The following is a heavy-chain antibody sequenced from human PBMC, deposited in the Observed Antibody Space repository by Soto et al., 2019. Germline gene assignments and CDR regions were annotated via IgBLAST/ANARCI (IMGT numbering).Heavy chain of an antibody. V-gene: IGHV3-15*01. D-gene: IGHD4-17*01. CDR1: GFTFSTAW. J-gene: IGHJ4*02. CDR3: TEGTRF. Sequence: EVQLVESGGGLVKPGASLRLSCAASGFTFSTAWMSWVRQAPGKGLEWVGRIKSKTDGGTTDCAAPVKGRFSISRDDSKDTLYLQMDILKVEDTAVYYCTEGTRFWGQGTLVTVSS. CDR2: IKSKTDGGTT.